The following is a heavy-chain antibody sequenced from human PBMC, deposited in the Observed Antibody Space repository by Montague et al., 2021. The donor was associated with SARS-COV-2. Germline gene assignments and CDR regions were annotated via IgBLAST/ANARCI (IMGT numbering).Heavy chain of an antibody. D-gene: IGHD2-2*01. J-gene: IGHJ4*02. V-gene: IGHV4-34*01. Sequence: SETLSLTCTVHRGSFSGYYWTWIRQPPGKGLEWIGEINHSGGVNYNPSLKSRVTISVDTSQNHFSLKLRSVTAADTAIYYCARGYCSSTTCYRSLHCWGQGTLVAVSS. CDR2: INHSGGV. CDR3: ARGYCSSTTCYRSLHC. CDR1: RGSFSGYY.